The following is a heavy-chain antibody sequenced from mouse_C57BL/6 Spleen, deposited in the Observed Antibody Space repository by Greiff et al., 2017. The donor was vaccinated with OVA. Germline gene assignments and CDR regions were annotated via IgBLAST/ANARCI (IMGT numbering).Heavy chain of an antibody. CDR3: ASPYGSSGVYAMDY. CDR2: IHPNSGST. V-gene: IGHV1-64*01. J-gene: IGHJ4*01. D-gene: IGHD1-1*01. CDR1: GYTFTSYW. Sequence: QVQLQQSGAELVKPGASVKLSCKASGYTFTSYWMHWVKQRPGQGLEWIGMIHPNSGSTTYNEKFKSKATLTVDKSSSTAYMQLRSLTSEDSAVYYCASPYGSSGVYAMDYWGQGTSVTVSS.